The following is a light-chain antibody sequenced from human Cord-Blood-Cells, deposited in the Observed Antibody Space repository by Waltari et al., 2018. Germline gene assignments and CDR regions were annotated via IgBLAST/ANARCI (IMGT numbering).Light chain of an antibody. CDR1: QSVSSSY. V-gene: IGKV3-20*01. CDR2: GAS. Sequence: EIVLTQCPGPLSLSPGERATLSCRASQSVSSSYLAWYQQKPGQAPRLLIYGASSRATGIPDRFSGSGSGTDFTLTISRLEPEDFAVYYCQQYETFGQGTKVEIK. CDR3: QQYET. J-gene: IGKJ1*01.